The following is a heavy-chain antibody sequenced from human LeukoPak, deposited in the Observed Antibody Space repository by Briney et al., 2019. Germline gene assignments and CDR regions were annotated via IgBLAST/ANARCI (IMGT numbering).Heavy chain of an antibody. D-gene: IGHD6-19*01. CDR3: AREPLAAQFDY. CDR1: GFTFSSYS. V-gene: IGHV3-21*01. CDR2: ISSSSNYI. J-gene: IGHJ4*02. Sequence: GGSLRLSCAASGFTFSSYSMNWVRQAPGKGLEWVSSISSSSNYIYYADSVKGRFTISRDNAKNSLYLQMNSLRAEDTAVYYCAREPLAAQFDYWGQGTLVTVSS.